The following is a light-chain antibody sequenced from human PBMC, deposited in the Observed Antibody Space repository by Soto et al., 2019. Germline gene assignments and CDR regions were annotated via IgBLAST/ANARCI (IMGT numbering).Light chain of an antibody. V-gene: IGKV3-11*01. CDR1: QSVSSY. CDR2: DAS. J-gene: IGKJ5*01. Sequence: EIVLTQSPATLSLSPGERATLSCRTSQSVSSYFAWYQQKPGRAPRLLIYDASNRATGIPARFIGSGSGTDLPLTISRLEPEDFAVYYCQQRSNWPITFGQGTRMEIK. CDR3: QQRSNWPIT.